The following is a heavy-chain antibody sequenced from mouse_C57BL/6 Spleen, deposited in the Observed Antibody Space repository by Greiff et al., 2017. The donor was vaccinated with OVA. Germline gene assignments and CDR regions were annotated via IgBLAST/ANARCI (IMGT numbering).Heavy chain of an antibody. CDR1: GFSLTSYG. CDR3: ASYGSSPGWFAY. V-gene: IGHV2-2*01. Sequence: VMLVESGPGLVQPSQSLSITCTVSGFSLTSYGVHWVRQSPGKGLEWLGVIWSGGSTDYNADFIYSLGISKDNSKIQVFLKMNSLQADDTAIYYCASYGSSPGWFAYWGQGTLVTVSA. J-gene: IGHJ3*01. D-gene: IGHD1-1*01. CDR2: IWSGGST.